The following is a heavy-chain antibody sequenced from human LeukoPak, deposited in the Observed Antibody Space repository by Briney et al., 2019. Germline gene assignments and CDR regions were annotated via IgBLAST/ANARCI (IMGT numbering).Heavy chain of an antibody. CDR2: IRNDGSNK. D-gene: IGHD3-3*01. Sequence: PGGSLRLSCAASGFTFSSYGMHWVRQAAGKGLEGVAFIRNDGSNKYYADSVKGRFTISRDNSKNTLYLQMNSLRAEDTAVYYCAKVVWSDKNWFDSWGQGSLVTVSS. CDR3: AKVVWSDKNWFDS. J-gene: IGHJ5*01. CDR1: GFTFSSYG. V-gene: IGHV3-30*02.